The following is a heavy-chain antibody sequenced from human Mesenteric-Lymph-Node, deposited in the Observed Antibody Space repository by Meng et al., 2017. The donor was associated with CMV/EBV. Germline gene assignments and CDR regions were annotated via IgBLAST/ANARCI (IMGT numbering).Heavy chain of an antibody. CDR3: ARDNRASGNYDWFDP. CDR2: IYHNGFT. Sequence: SGDSSSSGTWWSWVRRPPGKGLEWIGEIYHNGFTNYNPSLKSRVTMSIDKSRNQVSLNLRSVTAADTAVYLCARDNRASGNYDWFDPWGQGTLVTVS. J-gene: IGHJ5*02. D-gene: IGHD1-26*01. CDR1: GDSSSSGTW. V-gene: IGHV4-4*01.